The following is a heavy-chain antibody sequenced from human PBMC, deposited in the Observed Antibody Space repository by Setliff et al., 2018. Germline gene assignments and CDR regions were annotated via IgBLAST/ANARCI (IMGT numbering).Heavy chain of an antibody. CDR1: GFTFSAYA. D-gene: IGHD6-19*01. V-gene: IGHV3-64*02. J-gene: IGHJ4*02. CDR3: ARRTAMAGTPRLYFDY. Sequence: GGSLRLSCAASGFTFSAYAMHWVRQAPGKGLEYVSAITANGVDAYYADSVKGRFTISRDNSKNTLYLQMGSLRAEDMAVYYCARRTAMAGTPRLYFDYWGQGTLVTV. CDR2: ITANGVDA.